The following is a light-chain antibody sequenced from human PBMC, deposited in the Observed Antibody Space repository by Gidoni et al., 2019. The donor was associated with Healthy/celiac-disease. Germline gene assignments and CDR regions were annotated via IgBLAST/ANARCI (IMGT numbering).Light chain of an antibody. CDR2: GNS. V-gene: IGLV1-40*01. CDR1: SSNIGAGYD. J-gene: IGLJ2*01. CDR3: QSYDSSLSGSGVV. Sequence: QSVLTQPPSVSGAPGQRVTISCTGSSSNIGAGYDVHWYQQLPGTAPKLLIYGNSNRPSGVPDRFSGSKSGTSASLAITGLQAEDEADYYCQSYDSSLSGSGVVLGGGTKLTSL.